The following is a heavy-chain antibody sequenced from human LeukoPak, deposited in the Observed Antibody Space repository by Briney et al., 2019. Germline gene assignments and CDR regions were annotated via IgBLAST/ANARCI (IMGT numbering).Heavy chain of an antibody. D-gene: IGHD2-2*01. CDR3: ATKGGGSCSSSHCQGAFDF. J-gene: IGHJ3*01. CDR1: GYTFTSYY. CDR2: INPSGGST. Sequence: GPVKVSCKASGYTFTSYYMHWVRQAPGQGLEWMGIINPSGGSTSYAQKFQGRVTMTRDTSTSTVYMELSSLTSDDTAVYYCATKGGGSCSSSHCQGAFDFWGQGSMVTVSS. V-gene: IGHV1-46*01.